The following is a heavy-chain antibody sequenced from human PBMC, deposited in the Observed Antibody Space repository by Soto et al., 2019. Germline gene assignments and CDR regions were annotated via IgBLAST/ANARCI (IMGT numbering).Heavy chain of an antibody. Sequence: GGSLRLSCAASGFTFSSYAMNWVRQARGKGLEWVSAISGSGGSTYYADSVKGRFTISRDNSKNTLYLQMNSLRAEDTAVYYCAKALLYCSGGSCYSGFDYWGQGTLVTVSS. CDR2: ISGSGGST. CDR3: AKALLYCSGGSCYSGFDY. D-gene: IGHD2-15*01. CDR1: GFTFSSYA. V-gene: IGHV3-23*01. J-gene: IGHJ4*02.